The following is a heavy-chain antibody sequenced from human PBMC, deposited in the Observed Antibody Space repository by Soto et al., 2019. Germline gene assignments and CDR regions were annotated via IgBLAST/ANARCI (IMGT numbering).Heavy chain of an antibody. D-gene: IGHD2-8*01. CDR3: ARVYGCTTTTCHYYFDY. Sequence: PGGSLRLSCVVSGFNFGRYTMHWVRQAPGKGLEWVSSINSGSLYIYYADSVKGRFTVSRDNAKNSVYLQVDSLRAEDTAVYYCARVYGCTTTTCHYYFDYWGRGTLVTVSS. CDR1: GFNFGRYT. CDR2: INSGSLYI. J-gene: IGHJ4*02. V-gene: IGHV3-21*01.